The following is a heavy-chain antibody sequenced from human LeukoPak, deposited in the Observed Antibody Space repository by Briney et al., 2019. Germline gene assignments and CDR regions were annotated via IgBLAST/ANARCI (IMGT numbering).Heavy chain of an antibody. V-gene: IGHV4-39*07. CDR2: IYYSGST. J-gene: IGHJ3*02. Sequence: PSETLSLTCTVSGGSISSSSYYWGWIRQPPGKGLEWIGSIYYSGSTYYNPSLKSRVTTSVDTSKNQFSLKLSSVTAADTAVYYCARARTVADAFDIWGQGTMVTVSS. CDR1: GGSISSSSYY. CDR3: ARARTVADAFDI.